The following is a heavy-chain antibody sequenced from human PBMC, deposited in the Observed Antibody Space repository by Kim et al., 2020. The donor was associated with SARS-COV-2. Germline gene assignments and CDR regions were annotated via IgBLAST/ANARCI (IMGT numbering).Heavy chain of an antibody. Sequence: GGSLRLSCAASGFTFSSYAMHWVRQAPGKGLEWVAVISYDGSNKYYADSVKGRFTISRDNSKNTLYLQMNSLRAEDTAVYYCARGGGYYDSSGYNEFDYWGQGTLVTVSS. J-gene: IGHJ4*02. D-gene: IGHD3-22*01. CDR1: GFTFSSYA. CDR3: ARGGGYYDSSGYNEFDY. V-gene: IGHV3-30*04. CDR2: ISYDGSNK.